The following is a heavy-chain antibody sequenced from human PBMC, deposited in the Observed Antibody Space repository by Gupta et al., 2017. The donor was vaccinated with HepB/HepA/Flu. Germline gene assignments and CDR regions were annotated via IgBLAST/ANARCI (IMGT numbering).Heavy chain of an antibody. V-gene: IGHV4-39*01. J-gene: IGHJ4*02. Sequence: QLQLQESGPGLVKPSETLSLTCTVSGGSISSSSYYWGWIRQPPGKGLEWIGSIYYSGSTYYNPSLKSRVTISVDTSKNQFSLKLSSVTAADTAVYYCARITGTTFEPSRPDYWGQGTLVAVSS. D-gene: IGHD1-7*01. CDR3: ARITGTTFEPSRPDY. CDR1: GGSISSSSYY. CDR2: IYYSGST.